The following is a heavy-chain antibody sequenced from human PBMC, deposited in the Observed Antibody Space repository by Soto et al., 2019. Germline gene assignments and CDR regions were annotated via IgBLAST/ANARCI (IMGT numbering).Heavy chain of an antibody. J-gene: IGHJ4*02. D-gene: IGHD2-2*01. CDR2: IYYSGST. V-gene: IGHV4-59*01. CDR3: ARLDCSSTSCLYDFDY. Sequence: QVQPQESGPGLVKPSETLSLTCTVSGGSISSYYWSWIRQPPGKGLEWIGYIYYSGSTNYNPSLKSRVTISVDTSKNQFSLKLSSVTAADTAVYYCARLDCSSTSCLYDFDYWGQGTLVTVSS. CDR1: GGSISSYY.